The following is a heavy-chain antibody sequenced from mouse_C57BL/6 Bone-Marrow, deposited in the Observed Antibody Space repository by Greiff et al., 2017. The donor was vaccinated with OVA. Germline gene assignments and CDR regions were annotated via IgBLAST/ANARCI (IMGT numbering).Heavy chain of an antibody. V-gene: IGHV1-26*01. D-gene: IGHD2-4*01. Sequence: EVQLQQSGPELVKPGASVKISCKASGYTFTDYYMNWVKQSHGKSLEWIGDINPNNGGTSYNQKFKGKATLTVDKSSSTAYMELRSLTSEDSAVYYCARGGNYDYGRRDWYFDVWGTGTTVTVSS. CDR1: GYTFTDYY. CDR3: ARGGNYDYGRRDWYFDV. CDR2: INPNNGGT. J-gene: IGHJ1*03.